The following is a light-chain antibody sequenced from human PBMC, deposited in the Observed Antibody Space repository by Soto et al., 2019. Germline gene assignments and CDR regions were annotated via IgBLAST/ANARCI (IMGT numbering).Light chain of an antibody. CDR3: QHYNTCPWT. CDR1: QSVSNN. CDR2: GAS. V-gene: IGKV3-15*01. J-gene: IGKJ1*01. Sequence: EIVLTHSPGTLSLSPGEIATLSCWASQSVSNNYLAWYQQKPGQAPRLLISGASTRAAGIPARFSGSGSGTEFTPTISSLQSEDFAVYYCQHYNTCPWTFGHGTKVDIK.